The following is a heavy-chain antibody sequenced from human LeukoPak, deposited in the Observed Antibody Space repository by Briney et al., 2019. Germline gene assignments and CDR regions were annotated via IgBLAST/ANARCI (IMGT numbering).Heavy chain of an antibody. D-gene: IGHD2-21*02. J-gene: IGHJ4*02. CDR1: GGSIRRGSYY. Sequence: PSETLSLTCTVSGGSIRRGSYYWSWIRQPAGKGLEWIGRIYTSGNTNYNPSLKSRVTISLDTSKNQFSLRLGPVTAADTAVYYCARDAGDYISGWLFDYWGQGTLVTVSS. CDR3: ARDAGDYISGWLFDY. CDR2: IYTSGNT. V-gene: IGHV4-61*02.